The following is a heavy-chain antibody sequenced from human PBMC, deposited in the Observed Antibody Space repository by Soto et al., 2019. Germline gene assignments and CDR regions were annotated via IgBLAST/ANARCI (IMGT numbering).Heavy chain of an antibody. V-gene: IGHV3-48*03. CDR1: GFTFRNYE. D-gene: IGHD1-1*01. J-gene: IGHJ4*02. Sequence: EVQLVESGGGFVQPGGSLRLSCAASGFTFRNYEMNWVRKAPGKGLEWVSYISSSGITTYYADFAAGRFTISRDNAKESLYLHLNSLRVEDKAGYYCASYGTRADWWGLGTQVTVSS. CDR3: ASYGTRADW. CDR2: ISSSGITT.